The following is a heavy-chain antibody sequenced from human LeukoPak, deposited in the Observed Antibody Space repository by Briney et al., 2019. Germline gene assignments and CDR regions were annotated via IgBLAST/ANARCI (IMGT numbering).Heavy chain of an antibody. J-gene: IGHJ4*02. Sequence: GGSLRLSCAASGFTFSSYWMSWVRQAQGKGLEWVANIKQDGSEKYYVDSVKGRFTISRDNAKNSLYLQMNSLRAEDTAVYYCARDNRGYPYYFDYWGQGTLVTVSS. CDR1: GFTFSSYW. D-gene: IGHD5-18*01. CDR2: IKQDGSEK. CDR3: ARDNRGYPYYFDY. V-gene: IGHV3-7*01.